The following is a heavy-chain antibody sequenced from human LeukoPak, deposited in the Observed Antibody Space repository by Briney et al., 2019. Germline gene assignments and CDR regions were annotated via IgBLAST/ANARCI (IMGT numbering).Heavy chain of an antibody. CDR2: ISYDGSNK. CDR3: ARDLATGYFDY. D-gene: IGHD1-26*01. CDR1: GFTFSSYA. J-gene: IGHJ4*02. V-gene: IGHV3-30-3*01. Sequence: PGRSLRLSCAAPGFTFSSYAMHWVRQAPGKGLEWVAVISYDGSNKYYADPVKGRFTISRDNSKNTLYLQMNSLRAEDTAVYYCARDLATGYFDYWGQGTLVTVSS.